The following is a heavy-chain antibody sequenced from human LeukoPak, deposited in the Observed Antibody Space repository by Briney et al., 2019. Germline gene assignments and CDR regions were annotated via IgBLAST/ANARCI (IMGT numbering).Heavy chain of an antibody. V-gene: IGHV3-74*01. CDR2: INSDGSTT. D-gene: IGHD3-22*01. Sequence: GGSLRLSCAASGFTFSSYWMHWVRQAPGKGLVWVSRINSDGSTTEYADSVKGRFTISRDNAENTLYLQMNSLRAEDTAVYYCARGWVPSDITMNWGQGTMVTVAP. J-gene: IGHJ3*01. CDR3: ARGWVPSDITMN. CDR1: GFTFSSYW.